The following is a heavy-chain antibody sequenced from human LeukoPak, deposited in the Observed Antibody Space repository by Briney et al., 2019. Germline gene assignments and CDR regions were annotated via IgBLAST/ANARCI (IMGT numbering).Heavy chain of an antibody. J-gene: IGHJ4*02. V-gene: IGHV4-38-2*02. CDR2: VFHSGNT. CDR3: ARDGDWGRYDH. Sequence: SETLSLTCTVSGYSISSTYYWGWIRQPPGKGLEWVGSVFHSGNTYYNPSLKSRLTISADTSKNQFSLTLTSVTAADTAVYYCARDGDWGRYDHWGQGTLVTVSS. CDR1: GYSISSTYY. D-gene: IGHD7-27*01.